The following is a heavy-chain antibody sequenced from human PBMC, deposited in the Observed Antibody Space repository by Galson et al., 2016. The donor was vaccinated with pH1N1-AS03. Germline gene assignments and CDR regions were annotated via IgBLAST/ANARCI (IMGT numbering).Heavy chain of an antibody. CDR2: FSNSRDYT. V-gene: IGHV3-11*06. J-gene: IGHJ4*02. CDR3: ARSGDYYDSSGYYWGQQYYFDY. D-gene: IGHD3-22*01. Sequence: SLRLSCAASGFTFSDYYMNWIRQAPGKGLEWISYFSNSRDYTNYADSVVGRFTISRDNAKNSLLLQMNSLRAEDTAVYYCARSGDYYDSSGYYWGQQYYFDYWGRGTLVTVSS. CDR1: GFTFSDYY.